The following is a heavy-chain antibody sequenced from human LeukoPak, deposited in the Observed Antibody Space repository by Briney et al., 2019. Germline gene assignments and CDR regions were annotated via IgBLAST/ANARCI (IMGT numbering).Heavy chain of an antibody. CDR3: ARDSGSYQIAIDY. CDR2: ISSSGSTI. CDR1: GFTFSDYY. J-gene: IGHJ4*02. D-gene: IGHD1-26*01. V-gene: IGHV3-11*01. Sequence: GGSLRLSCAASGFTFSDYYMSWIRQAPGKGLEWVSYISSSGSTIYYADSVKGRFTISRDSAKNSLYLQMNSLRAEDTAVYYCARDSGSYQIAIDYWGQGTLVTVSS.